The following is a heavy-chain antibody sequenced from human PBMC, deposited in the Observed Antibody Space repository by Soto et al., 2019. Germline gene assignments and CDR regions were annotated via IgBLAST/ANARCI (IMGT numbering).Heavy chain of an antibody. V-gene: IGHV4-31*03. Sequence: QVQLQESGPGLVEPSQTLSLTCTVSGGSISGEGYYWSWIRQYSGRGLEWIGYINYSGSTYYNPSLKSRVTISVDPCKTQFFLKLSSVTAADTAVYYCARAWTATAGWANWFDRGGQGTLVTVSS. CDR3: ARAWTATAGWANWFDR. CDR2: INYSGST. CDR1: GGSISGEGYY. D-gene: IGHD6-13*01. J-gene: IGHJ5*02.